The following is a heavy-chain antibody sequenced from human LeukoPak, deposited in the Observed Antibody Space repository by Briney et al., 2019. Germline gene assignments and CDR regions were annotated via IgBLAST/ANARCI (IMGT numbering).Heavy chain of an antibody. J-gene: IGHJ5*02. D-gene: IGHD6-19*01. CDR1: GFIFSRYS. V-gene: IGHV3-30*18. CDR2: ISDDGRTI. Sequence: GGSLRLSCVASGFIFSRYSMSWVRQAPGKGLEWVAVISDDGRTILYADSVKGRFTISRDNAKNSLYLQMNSLRAEDTALYYCAKDRGSSGWYNWFDPWGQGTLVTVSS. CDR3: AKDRGSSGWYNWFDP.